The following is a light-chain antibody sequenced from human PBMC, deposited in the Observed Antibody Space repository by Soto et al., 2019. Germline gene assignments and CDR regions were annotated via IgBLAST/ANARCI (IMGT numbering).Light chain of an antibody. CDR3: QQYNSYSLP. J-gene: IGKJ1*01. Sequence: DIQMTQSPSTPSASVGDRVTITCRASQSISSWLAWYQQKPGKAPKLLIYDASSLESGVPSRFSGSGSGTEFTLTISSLQPYDFATYYRQQYNSYSLPFGQGTKADIK. CDR1: QSISSW. CDR2: DAS. V-gene: IGKV1-5*01.